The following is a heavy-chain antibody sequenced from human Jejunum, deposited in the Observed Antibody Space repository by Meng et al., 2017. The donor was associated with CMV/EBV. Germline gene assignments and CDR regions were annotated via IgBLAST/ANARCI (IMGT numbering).Heavy chain of an antibody. J-gene: IGHJ4*02. CDR1: GGSFTTYY. D-gene: IGHD3-16*01. CDR2: IITSGST. Sequence: QVQLQESGPGLVKPSETLSLACAVSGGSFTTYYWSWIRQRAGKGLEWIGRIITSGSTNYNPSLRSRVIMSVDTSKNQFFLKLRSVTAADTAVYFCAKGYGNSFEYWGQGSLVTVSS. V-gene: IGHV4-4*07. CDR3: AKGYGNSFEY.